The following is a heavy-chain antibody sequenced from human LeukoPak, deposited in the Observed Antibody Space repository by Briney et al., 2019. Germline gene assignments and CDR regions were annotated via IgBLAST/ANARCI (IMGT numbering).Heavy chain of an antibody. CDR2: IWYDGSNK. CDR3: ARDGYSSSWYGYFQH. Sequence: GRSLRLSCAASGFTLSSYGMHWVRQAPGKGLEWVAVIWYDGSNKYYADSVKGRFTISRDNSKNTLYLQMNSLRAEDTAVYYCARDGYSSSWYGYFQHWGQGTLVTVSS. J-gene: IGHJ1*01. CDR1: GFTLSSYG. V-gene: IGHV3-33*01. D-gene: IGHD6-13*01.